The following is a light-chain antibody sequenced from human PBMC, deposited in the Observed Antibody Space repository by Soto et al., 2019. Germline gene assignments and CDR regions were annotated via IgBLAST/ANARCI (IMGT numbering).Light chain of an antibody. CDR1: QGISSY. V-gene: IGKV1-9*01. J-gene: IGKJ1*01. CDR3: QQYNNWPPWT. Sequence: DIQLTQSPSFLSASVGDRVTITCRASQGISSYLAWYQQKPGKAPNLLISTASTLQSGVPSRFSGSGSGTEFTLTISSLQPEDFATYYCQQYNNWPPWTFGQGTKVDIK. CDR2: TAS.